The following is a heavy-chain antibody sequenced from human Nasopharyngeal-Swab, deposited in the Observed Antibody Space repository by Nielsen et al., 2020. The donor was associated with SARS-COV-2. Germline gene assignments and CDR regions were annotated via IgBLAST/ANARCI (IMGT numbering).Heavy chain of an antibody. D-gene: IGHD3-3*01. CDR3: ARGVPITLVGVVSSGGNQFDP. V-gene: IGHV4-4*07. Sequence: SETLSLTCTVSGGSISSYYWSWIRQPAGKGLEWIGRIYTSGSTNYNPSLKSRVTISVDKSKNQFSLKLSSVTAADTAVYYCARGVPITLVGVVSSGGNQFDPWGQGTLVTVSS. CDR2: IYTSGST. CDR1: GGSISSYY. J-gene: IGHJ5*02.